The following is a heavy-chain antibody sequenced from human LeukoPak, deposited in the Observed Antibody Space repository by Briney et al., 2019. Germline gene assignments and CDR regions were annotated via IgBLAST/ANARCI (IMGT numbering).Heavy chain of an antibody. Sequence: GASVKVSCKASGGTFSSYAISWVRQAPGQGLEWMGGIIPIFGTANYAQKFKGRVTITADESTSTAYMELSSLRSEDTAVYYCTQYDSSGYGSDYWGQGTLVTVSS. CDR2: IIPIFGTA. J-gene: IGHJ4*02. D-gene: IGHD3-22*01. CDR1: GGTFSSYA. CDR3: TQYDSSGYGSDY. V-gene: IGHV1-69*01.